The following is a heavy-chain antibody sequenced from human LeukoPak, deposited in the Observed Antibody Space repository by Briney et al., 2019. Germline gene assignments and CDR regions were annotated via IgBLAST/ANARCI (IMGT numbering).Heavy chain of an antibody. D-gene: IGHD6-19*01. J-gene: IGHJ5*02. CDR3: ANLAGVVAGLDP. CDR1: GYTFTSSG. CDR2: ISADNGFT. Sequence: ASVKVSCKASGYTFTSSGISWVRQAPGQGLEWMGWISADNGFTASAQNLQGRVTMTTDTSTNTAYMELRSLRSDDTAVYYCANLAGVVAGLDPWGQGTLVTVSS. V-gene: IGHV1-18*01.